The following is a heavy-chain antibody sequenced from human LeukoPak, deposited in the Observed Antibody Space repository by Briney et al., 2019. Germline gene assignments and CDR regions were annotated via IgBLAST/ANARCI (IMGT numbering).Heavy chain of an antibody. Sequence: WETLSLTCTVSGGSISSYYWTWIRQPPGKGLEWIGYIDYSGSTNYNPSLKSRVTISLDTSKHQFSLKLNSVTAADTAVYFCAITAWGYAFDIWGQGTMVTVSS. J-gene: IGHJ3*02. CDR2: IDYSGST. CDR3: AITAWGYAFDI. V-gene: IGHV4-59*01. D-gene: IGHD7-27*01. CDR1: GGSISSYY.